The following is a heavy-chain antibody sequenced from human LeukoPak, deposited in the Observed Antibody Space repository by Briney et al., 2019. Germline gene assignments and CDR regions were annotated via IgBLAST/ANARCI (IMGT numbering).Heavy chain of an antibody. D-gene: IGHD3-16*02. V-gene: IGHV3-7*01. J-gene: IGHJ3*02. Sequence: PGGSLRLSCAASGFTFSSFWMTWARQPPGKGLEWVANVKQDDSDRYYVDSVKGRFTVSRDNGKHSLYLQMNSLRAEDTAVYYCARVAHDYVWGSYRQYTFDIWGQGTTVTVSS. CDR1: GFTFSSFW. CDR3: ARVAHDYVWGSYRQYTFDI. CDR2: VKQDDSDR.